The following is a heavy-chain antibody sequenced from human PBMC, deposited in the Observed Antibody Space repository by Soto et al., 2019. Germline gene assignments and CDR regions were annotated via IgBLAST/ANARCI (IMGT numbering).Heavy chain of an antibody. CDR2: IDHEGGST. D-gene: IGHD3-3*01. CDR3: ATDRGGVTTSGVVINATRMGV. V-gene: IGHV3-74*01. J-gene: IGHJ6*03. Sequence: EVQLVESGGALVQPGGSLRLSCAASGFTFRTYWMYWVRQAPGKGLVWVSRIDHEGGSTFYADSVKGRFTISRDNARNTLYLRTESVTGEDTAVYYRATDRGGVTTSGVVINATRMGVWGKGTTVTVSS. CDR1: GFTFRTYW.